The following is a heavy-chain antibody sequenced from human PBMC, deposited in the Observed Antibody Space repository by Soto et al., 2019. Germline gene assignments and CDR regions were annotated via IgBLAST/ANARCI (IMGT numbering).Heavy chain of an antibody. CDR2: ISYDGSNK. D-gene: IGHD2-15*01. CDR3: GGELRVEDYYYGMDV. CDR1: GFTFSSYA. Sequence: QVQLVESGGGVVQPGRSLRLSCAASGFTFSSYAMHWVRQAPGKGLEWVAVISYDGSNKYYADSVKGRFTISRDNSKNTLYLQMTSLRAEDTAVYYCGGELRVEDYYYGMDVWGQGTTVTVSS. V-gene: IGHV3-30-3*01. J-gene: IGHJ6*02.